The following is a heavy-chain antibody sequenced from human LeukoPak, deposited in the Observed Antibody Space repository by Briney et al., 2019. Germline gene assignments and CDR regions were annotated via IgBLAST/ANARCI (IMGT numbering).Heavy chain of an antibody. CDR3: ARGPPAGSGSSWYEY. J-gene: IGHJ4*02. D-gene: IGHD6-13*01. CDR1: GYTFTSYD. Sequence: ASVKVSCKASGYTFTSYDINWVRQATGQGLEWVGWMNPNSGNTGYAQKFQGRVTMTRNTSISTAYMELNSLRSEDTALYYCARGPPAGSGSSWYEYWGQGTLVTVSS. CDR2: MNPNSGNT. V-gene: IGHV1-8*01.